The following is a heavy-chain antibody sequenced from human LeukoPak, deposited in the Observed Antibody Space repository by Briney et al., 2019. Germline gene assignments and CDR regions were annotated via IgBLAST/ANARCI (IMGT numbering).Heavy chain of an antibody. Sequence: SETLSLTCTGSGGSFSSGSYYWNWIRQPPGKGLEWIGYMHYSGRSNYNPSLKSRVTISVDTSKNQFSLRLSSVTAADTAVYYCVRGGVGATYAGFDYWGQGTLVTVSS. J-gene: IGHJ4*02. CDR3: VRGGVGATYAGFDY. D-gene: IGHD1-26*01. V-gene: IGHV4-61*01. CDR1: GGSFSSGSYY. CDR2: MHYSGRS.